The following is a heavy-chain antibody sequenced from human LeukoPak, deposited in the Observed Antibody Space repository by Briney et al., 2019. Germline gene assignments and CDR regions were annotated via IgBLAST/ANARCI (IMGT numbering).Heavy chain of an antibody. V-gene: IGHV4-30-2*01. CDR3: ARGYSSSWYDYDY. CDR1: GGSISSGGFY. CDR2: IYHSGST. D-gene: IGHD6-13*01. Sequence: PSQTLSLTCTVSGGSISSGGFYWSWIRQPPGKGLEWIGYIYHSGSTYYNPSLKSRVTISVDRSKNQFSLKLSSVTAADTAVYYCARGYSSSWYDYDYWGQGTLVTVSS. J-gene: IGHJ4*02.